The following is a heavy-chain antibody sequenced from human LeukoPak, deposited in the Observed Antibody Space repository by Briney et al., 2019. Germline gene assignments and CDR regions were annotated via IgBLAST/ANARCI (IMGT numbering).Heavy chain of an antibody. CDR3: AREGFPPKISDFWSGLGPYYYYGMDV. J-gene: IGHJ6*02. Sequence: ASVKVSCTASGYTFTSYYMHWVRQAPGQGLEWMGIINPSGGSTSYTQKFQGRVTMTRDTSTSTVYMELSSLGSEDTAVYYCAREGFPPKISDFWSGLGPYYYYGMDVWGQGTTVTVSS. V-gene: IGHV1-46*01. CDR2: INPSGGST. D-gene: IGHD3-3*01. CDR1: GYTFTSYY.